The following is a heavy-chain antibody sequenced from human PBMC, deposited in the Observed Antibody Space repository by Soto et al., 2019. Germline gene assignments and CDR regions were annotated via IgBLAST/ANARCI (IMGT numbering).Heavy chain of an antibody. CDR3: ARRVDGYDSSGYYYGGFFDY. J-gene: IGHJ4*02. V-gene: IGHV4-39*01. CDR2: IYYSGST. Sequence: SETLSLTCTVSGGSISSSSYYWGWIRQPPGKGLEWIGSIYYSGSTYYNPSLKSRVTISVDTSKNQFSLKLSSVTAADTAVYYCARRVDGYDSSGYYYGGFFDYWGQGTLVTVSS. D-gene: IGHD3-22*01. CDR1: GGSISSSSYY.